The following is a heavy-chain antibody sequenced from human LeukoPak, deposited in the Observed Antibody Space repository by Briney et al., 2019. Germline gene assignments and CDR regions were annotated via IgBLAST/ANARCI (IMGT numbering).Heavy chain of an antibody. V-gene: IGHV4-59*01. CDR3: ARGYNWYYVSPYYFDY. CDR2: IYYSGST. CDR1: GGSISSYY. D-gene: IGHD1-7*01. J-gene: IGHJ4*02. Sequence: SETLSLTCTVSGGSISSYYWSWIRQPPGKGLEWIGYIYYSGSTNYNPSLKSRVTISVDTSKNQFSLKLSSVTAADTAVYYCARGYNWYYVSPYYFDYWGQGTLVTVSS.